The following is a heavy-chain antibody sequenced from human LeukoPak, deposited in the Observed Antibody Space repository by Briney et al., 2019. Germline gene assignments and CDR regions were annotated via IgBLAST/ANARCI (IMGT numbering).Heavy chain of an antibody. CDR2: INHSGST. D-gene: IGHD3-22*01. J-gene: IGHJ5*02. CDR1: GGSFSGYY. CDR3: ARGYYDSSGYSNWFDP. V-gene: IGHV4-34*01. Sequence: SETLSLTCAVYGGSFSGYYWSWIRQPPGKGLEWVGEINHSGSTNYNPSPKSRVTISVDTSKNQFSLKLSSVTAADTAVYYCARGYYDSSGYSNWFDPWGQGTLVTVSS.